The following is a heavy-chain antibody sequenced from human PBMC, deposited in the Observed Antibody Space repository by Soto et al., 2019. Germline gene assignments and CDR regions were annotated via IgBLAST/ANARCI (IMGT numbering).Heavy chain of an antibody. V-gene: IGHV3-30-3*01. CDR1: GFTFSSYA. J-gene: IGHJ4*02. CDR3: ARDTGYCTNGVCYYFDY. CDR2: ISYDGSNK. Sequence: QVQLVESGGGVVQPGRSLRLSCAASGFTFSSYAMHWVCQAPGKGLEWVAVISYDGSNKYYADSVKGRFTISRDNSKNTLYLQMNSLRAEDTAVYYCARDTGYCTNGVCYYFDYWGQGTLVTVSS. D-gene: IGHD2-8*01.